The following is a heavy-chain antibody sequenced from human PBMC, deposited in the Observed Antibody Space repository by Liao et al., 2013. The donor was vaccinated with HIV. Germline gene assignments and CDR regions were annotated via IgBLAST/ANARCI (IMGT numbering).Heavy chain of an antibody. D-gene: IGHD6-6*01. J-gene: IGHJ3*02. V-gene: IGHV4-61*02. Sequence: VQLQESGPRLVQPSQSLSLTCTVSGGSLSGGDYYWRWIRQPAGKGLEWIGRIKTSGGTNYNPSLKSRVTISLDMSKNQFSLKLNSVTAADTAVYYCTRVVVEARPDDVFDIWGQGTLVTVSS. CDR3: TRVVVEARPDDVFDI. CDR1: GGSLSGGDYY. CDR2: IKTSGGT.